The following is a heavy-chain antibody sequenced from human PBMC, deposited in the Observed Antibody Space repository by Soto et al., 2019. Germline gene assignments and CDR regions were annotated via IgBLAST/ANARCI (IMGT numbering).Heavy chain of an antibody. J-gene: IGHJ6*02. D-gene: IGHD5-12*01. CDR2: IYPGDSDT. CDR3: ARQGGVDSGYDYYSYFDMHV. CDR1: GYSFTSYW. Sequence: GESLKISCKGSGYSFTSYWIGWVRQMPGKGLEWMGIIYPGDSDTRYSPSFQGQVTISADKSISTAYLQWSSLKASDTAMYYCARQGGVDSGYDYYSYFDMHVWGQGTTVTVSS. V-gene: IGHV5-51*01.